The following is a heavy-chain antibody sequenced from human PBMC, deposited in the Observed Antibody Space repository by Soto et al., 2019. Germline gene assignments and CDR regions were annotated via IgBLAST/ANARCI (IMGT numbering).Heavy chain of an antibody. Sequence: SETLSLTCTVSGGSISSGGYYWSWIRQHPGKGLEWIGYIYYSGTTYYNPSLKSRVTMSVDTSKNQFSLRLSSVTAADTAIYYCATRITVFGLLIPPFDPWGQGTQVTVSS. J-gene: IGHJ5*02. CDR2: IYYSGTT. V-gene: IGHV4-31*03. D-gene: IGHD3-3*01. CDR3: ATRITVFGLLIPPFDP. CDR1: GGSISSGGYY.